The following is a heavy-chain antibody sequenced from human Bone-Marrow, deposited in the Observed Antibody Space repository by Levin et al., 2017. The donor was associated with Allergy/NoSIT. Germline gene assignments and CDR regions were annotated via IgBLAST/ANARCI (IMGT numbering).Heavy chain of an antibody. CDR2: IYSGGST. CDR1: GFIVSNNQ. D-gene: IGHD5-18*01. Sequence: TSETLSLTCAASGFIVSNNQMTWVRQAPGKGPEWVSIIYSGGSTYYADSVKGRFTISRDSSKNTLYLQMNSLRAEDTAVYYCARKTDTFMVTGDFWGQGTLVTVSS. CDR3: ARKTDTFMVTGDF. J-gene: IGHJ4*02. V-gene: IGHV3-66*01.